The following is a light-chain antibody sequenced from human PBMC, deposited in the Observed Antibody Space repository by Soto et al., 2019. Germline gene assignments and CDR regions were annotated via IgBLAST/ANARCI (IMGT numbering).Light chain of an antibody. CDR3: QQYGSSPTT. CDR2: DAS. V-gene: IGKV3D-20*01. J-gene: IGKJ5*01. CDR1: ESVSSNQ. Sequence: TQSPSTLSASLGDTVTVTGVASESVSSNQLAWYQQKPGLAPRLLIYDASSRASGIPERFSGSGSGTGFSLTISSLEPEDSAVYYCQQYGSSPTTFGQGTLLEIK.